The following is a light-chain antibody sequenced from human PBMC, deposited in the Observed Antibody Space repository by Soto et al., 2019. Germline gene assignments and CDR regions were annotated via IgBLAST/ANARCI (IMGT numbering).Light chain of an antibody. CDR1: QSVLYSSNNKNY. V-gene: IGKV4-1*01. J-gene: IGKJ2*01. CDR3: QQYYITPYT. CDR2: WAS. Sequence: FVMTQSPDSLAVSLGERATINCKSSQSVLYSSNNKNYLAWYQLKPGQPPKLLIAWASTRESGVPDRFTGSGSGTDFTLTISSLQAEDVAVYYCQQYYITPYTFGQGTKLEI.